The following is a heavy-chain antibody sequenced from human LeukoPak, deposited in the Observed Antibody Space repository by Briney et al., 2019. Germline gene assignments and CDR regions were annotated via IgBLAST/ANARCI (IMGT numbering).Heavy chain of an antibody. Sequence: SETLSLTCAVYGGSFSGYYWSWIRQPPGKGLEWIGEINHSGSTNYNPSLKSRVTISVDTSKNQFSLKLSSVTAADTAVYYCARGSSTSSYYMDVWGKGTTVTVSS. CDR2: INHSGST. J-gene: IGHJ6*03. CDR1: GGSFSGYY. D-gene: IGHD2-2*01. V-gene: IGHV4-34*01. CDR3: ARGSSTSSYYMDV.